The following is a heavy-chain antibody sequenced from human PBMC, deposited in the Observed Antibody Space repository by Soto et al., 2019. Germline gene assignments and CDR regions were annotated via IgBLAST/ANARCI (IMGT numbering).Heavy chain of an antibody. CDR2: IIPIFGTA. D-gene: IGHD2-2*01. V-gene: IGHV1-69*13. Sequence: VKVSCKASGWTVRGYAMTGVGQAPGQGLEWMGGIIPIFGTANYAQKFQGRVTITADKSTRKAYMELSSLRSEETAVYYCAREASAAMPDHWGQGTRLTVYS. J-gene: IGHJ5*02. CDR1: GWTVRGYA. CDR3: AREASAAMPDH.